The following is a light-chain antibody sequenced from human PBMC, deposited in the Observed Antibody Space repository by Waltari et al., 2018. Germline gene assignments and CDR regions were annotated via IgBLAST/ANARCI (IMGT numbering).Light chain of an antibody. J-gene: IGLJ1*01. CDR1: NSDLGSYNL. V-gene: IGLV2-23*02. Sequence: QSALTQPASVSGSPGQSITISCTGTNSDLGSYNLVSWYQQHPGKAPKFMIYEVSKRPSGVSNRFSGSKSGNTASLTISEIQAEDEADYYCCSYAGGGTLVFGTGTKVTVL. CDR3: CSYAGGGTLV. CDR2: EVS.